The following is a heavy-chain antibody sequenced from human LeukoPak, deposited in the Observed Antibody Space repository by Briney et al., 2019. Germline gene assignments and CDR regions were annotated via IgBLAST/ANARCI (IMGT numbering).Heavy chain of an antibody. Sequence: SSETLSLTCTVSGGSISSSSYYWGWIRQPPGKGLEWIGSIYYSGSTYYNPSLKSRVTISVDTSKNQFSLKLSSVTAADTAVYYCAREESGSYLLDYWGQGTLVTVSS. D-gene: IGHD1-26*01. CDR1: GGSISSSSYY. CDR3: AREESGSYLLDY. CDR2: IYYSGST. J-gene: IGHJ4*02. V-gene: IGHV4-39*07.